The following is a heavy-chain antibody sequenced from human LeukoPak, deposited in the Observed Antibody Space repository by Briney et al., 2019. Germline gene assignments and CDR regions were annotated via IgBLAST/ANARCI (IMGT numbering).Heavy chain of an antibody. Sequence: GGSLRLSCAASGFTFAGYTMHWVRQAPGKGLEWATLITYDGSTKYYADSVKGRFTISRDNSKDRLYLQMDSLRGEDTAVYYCAKDRSWHGLEYWGQGALVTVSS. D-gene: IGHD3-16*02. V-gene: IGHV3-30*04. J-gene: IGHJ4*02. CDR3: AKDRSWHGLEY. CDR1: GFTFAGYT. CDR2: ITYDGSTK.